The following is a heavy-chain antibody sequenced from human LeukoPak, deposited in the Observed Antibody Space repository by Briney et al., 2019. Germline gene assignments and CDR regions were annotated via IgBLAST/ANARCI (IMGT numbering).Heavy chain of an antibody. Sequence: PGASLRLSCAASGFTFSTYGMHWVRQAPGKGLEWVANIKQDGSEKYYVDSVKGRFTISRDNAKNSLYLQMNSLRAEDTAVYYCARFGLVRGVIDYWGQGTLVTVSS. CDR2: IKQDGSEK. CDR3: ARFGLVRGVIDY. CDR1: GFTFSTYG. V-gene: IGHV3-7*01. J-gene: IGHJ4*02. D-gene: IGHD3-10*01.